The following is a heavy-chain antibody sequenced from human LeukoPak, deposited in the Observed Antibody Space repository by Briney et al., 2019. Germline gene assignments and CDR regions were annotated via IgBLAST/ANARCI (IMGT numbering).Heavy chain of an antibody. Sequence: GRSLRLSCAASGFTFDDYAMHWVRQAPGKGLEWVSSISWNSGNIDYADSVKGRFTISRDSAKNSLYLQMNSLRAEDTALYYCAKDMGHVGVALDWGQGTLVTVSS. CDR3: AKDMGHVGVALD. CDR2: ISWNSGNI. J-gene: IGHJ4*02. V-gene: IGHV3-9*01. D-gene: IGHD1-26*01. CDR1: GFTFDDYA.